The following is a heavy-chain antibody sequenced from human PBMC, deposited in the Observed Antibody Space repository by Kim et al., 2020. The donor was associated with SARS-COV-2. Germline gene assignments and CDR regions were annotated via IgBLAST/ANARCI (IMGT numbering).Heavy chain of an antibody. CDR2: INPNSGGT. Sequence: ASVKVSCKASGYTFTGYYMHWVRQAPGQGLEWMGRINPNSGGTNYAQKFQGRVTMTRDTSISTAYMELSRLRSDDTAVYYCARVASYSSSWYYYYYMDVWGKGTTVTVSS. V-gene: IGHV1-2*06. J-gene: IGHJ6*03. CDR1: GYTFTGYY. D-gene: IGHD6-13*01. CDR3: ARVASYSSSWYYYYYMDV.